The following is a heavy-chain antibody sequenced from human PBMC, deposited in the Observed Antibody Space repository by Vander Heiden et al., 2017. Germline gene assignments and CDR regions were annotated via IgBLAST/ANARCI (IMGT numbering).Heavy chain of an antibody. CDR1: GFNYKTYE. Sequence: EVHLAESGADLVQPGGSLILSCAASGFNYKTYEIKWARQAPGKGLECVSYFSSRGDTVFYADSVKGRFSVTRDNARNSLFLQMNNLRADDTAIYYCARQQRLSPSSDFFDYWGPGTLVTVSS. CDR3: ARQQRLSPSSDFFDY. CDR2: FSSRGDTV. D-gene: IGHD6-6*01. V-gene: IGHV3-48*03. J-gene: IGHJ4*02.